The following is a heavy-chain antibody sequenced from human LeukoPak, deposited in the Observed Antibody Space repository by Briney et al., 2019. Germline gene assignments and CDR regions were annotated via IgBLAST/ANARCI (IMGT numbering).Heavy chain of an antibody. V-gene: IGHV1-69*13. J-gene: IGHJ4*02. CDR2: IIPIFGTA. Sequence: SVKVSCKASGGTFSSYAISWVRQAPGRGLEWMGGIIPIFGTANYAQKFQGRVTITADESTSTAYMELSSLRSEDTAVDYCARVRHGSLGFDYWGQGTLVTVSS. CDR1: GGTFSSYA. D-gene: IGHD5-24*01. CDR3: ARVRHGSLGFDY.